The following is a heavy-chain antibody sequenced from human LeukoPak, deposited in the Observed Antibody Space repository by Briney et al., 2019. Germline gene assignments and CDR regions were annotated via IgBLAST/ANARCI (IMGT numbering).Heavy chain of an antibody. CDR2: ISYDGSNK. Sequence: GGSLRLFCAASGFTFSSYGMHWVRQAPGKGLEWVAVISYDGSNKYYADSVKGRFTISRDNSKNTLYLQMNSLRAEDTAVYYCAKDYRNGAQYYYYGVDVWGQGTTVTVSS. D-gene: IGHD1-14*01. CDR1: GFTFSSYG. CDR3: AKDYRNGAQYYYYGVDV. J-gene: IGHJ6*02. V-gene: IGHV3-30*18.